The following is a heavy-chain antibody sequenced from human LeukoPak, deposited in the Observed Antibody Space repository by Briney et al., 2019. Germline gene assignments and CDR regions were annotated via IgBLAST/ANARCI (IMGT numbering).Heavy chain of an antibody. D-gene: IGHD1-1*01. CDR1: GGSISSHY. CDR3: ARDSSDDVRSFDY. Sequence: DPSETLSLTCTVSGGSISSHYWSWIRQPPGKGLEWIGYIYYSGSTNYNPSPKSRVTISVDTSKNQFSLKLSSVTAADTAVYYCARDSSDDVRSFDYWGQGTLVTVSS. V-gene: IGHV4-59*11. J-gene: IGHJ4*02. CDR2: IYYSGST.